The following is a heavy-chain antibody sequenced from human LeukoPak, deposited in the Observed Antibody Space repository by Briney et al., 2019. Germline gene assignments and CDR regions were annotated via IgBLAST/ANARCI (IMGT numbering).Heavy chain of an antibody. D-gene: IGHD7-27*01. J-gene: IGHJ4*02. CDR3: ARHNNWGFDY. CDR1: GYSFASYW. CDR2: IHPNDAST. V-gene: IGHV5-51*01. Sequence: GESLKISCKASGYSFASYWIGWVCQMSGKGLEWMAIIHPNDASTIYSPSFQGQVTISADKSINTAYLQWSTLKASDTAIYYCARHNNWGFDYWDRGTLLTVSS.